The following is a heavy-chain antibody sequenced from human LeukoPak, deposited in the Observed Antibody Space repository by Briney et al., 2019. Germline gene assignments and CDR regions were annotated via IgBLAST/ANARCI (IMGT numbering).Heavy chain of an antibody. CDR3: ARDLVLAGTGDAFDI. CDR2: ISAYNGNT. V-gene: IGHV1-18*01. J-gene: IGHJ3*02. Sequence: ASVKVSCKASGYTFTSYGISWVRQAPGQGFEWMGWISAYNGNTNYAQKLQGRVTMTTDTSTSTAYMELRSLRSDDTAVYYCARDLVLAGTGDAFDIWGQGTMVTVSS. CDR1: GYTFTSYG. D-gene: IGHD6-19*01.